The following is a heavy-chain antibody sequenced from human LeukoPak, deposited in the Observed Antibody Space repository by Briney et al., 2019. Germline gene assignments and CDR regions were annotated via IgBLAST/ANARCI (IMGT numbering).Heavy chain of an antibody. Sequence: GGSLRLSCAVSGFTFSNSAMTWVRRAPGKWLEWVAAISDSGGDTIYTDSVKDRFTISRDNSKNTLYLQMNSLRADDTAVYYCTKGGSYGPLDYWGQGTLVTVSS. CDR2: ISDSGGDT. D-gene: IGHD1-26*01. CDR3: TKGGSYGPLDY. CDR1: GFTFSNSA. J-gene: IGHJ4*02. V-gene: IGHV3-23*01.